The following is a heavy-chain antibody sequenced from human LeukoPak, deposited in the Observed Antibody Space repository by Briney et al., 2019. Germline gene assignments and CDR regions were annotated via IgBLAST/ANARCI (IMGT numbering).Heavy chain of an antibody. J-gene: IGHJ4*02. CDR2: ISSSSSYI. Sequence: PGGSLRLSCAASGFTFSSYSMNWVRQAPGEGLEWVSSISSSSSYIYYADSVKGRFTISRDNAKNSLYLQMNSLRAEDTAVYYCARVYSSASISDYWGQGTLVTVSS. CDR1: GFTFSSYS. CDR3: ARVYSSASISDY. D-gene: IGHD6-13*01. V-gene: IGHV3-21*01.